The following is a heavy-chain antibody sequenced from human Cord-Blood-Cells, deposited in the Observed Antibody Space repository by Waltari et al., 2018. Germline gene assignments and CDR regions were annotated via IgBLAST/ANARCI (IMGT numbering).Heavy chain of an antibody. CDR3: AHSRYSGYDDAFDI. D-gene: IGHD5-12*01. J-gene: IGHJ3*02. Sequence: QITLQESGPTLVKPTQTLTLTCTFSRFSLSTRRVGVGWIRQPPGQALEWLALIYWDDDKPYSPSLKSTLTITKDTSKNQVVLTMTNMDPVDTATYYCAHSRYSGYDDAFDIWGQGTMVTVSS. V-gene: IGHV2-5*02. CDR2: IYWDDDK. CDR1: RFSLSTRRVG.